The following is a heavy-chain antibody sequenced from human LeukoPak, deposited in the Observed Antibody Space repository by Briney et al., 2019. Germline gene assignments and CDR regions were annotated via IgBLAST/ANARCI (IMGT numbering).Heavy chain of an antibody. CDR1: GYPFSAHF. CDR2: INPNSGGT. CDR3: ARVISYYDILTGYYWGYYFDY. V-gene: IGHV1-2*06. Sequence: ASVRVSCKASGYPFSAHFLNWVRQAPGQGLEWMGRINPNSGGTNYAQKFQGRVTMTRDTSISTAYMELSRLRSDDTAVYYCARVISYYDILTGYYWGYYFDYWGQGTLVTVSS. J-gene: IGHJ4*02. D-gene: IGHD3-9*01.